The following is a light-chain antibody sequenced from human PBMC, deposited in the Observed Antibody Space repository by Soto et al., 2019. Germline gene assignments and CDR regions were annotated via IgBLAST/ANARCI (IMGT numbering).Light chain of an antibody. CDR1: NIESKS. J-gene: IGLJ2*01. CDR2: DDS. CDR3: QVWDSTTDHLV. Sequence: SYELTQPPSVSVAPTQTARITCGGDNIESKSVHWYQQKPGQAPVLVVYDDSDRPSGIPERFSGSNSGNTATLTISRVGAGDEADYYCQVWDSTTDHLVFGGGTQLTVL. V-gene: IGLV3-21*02.